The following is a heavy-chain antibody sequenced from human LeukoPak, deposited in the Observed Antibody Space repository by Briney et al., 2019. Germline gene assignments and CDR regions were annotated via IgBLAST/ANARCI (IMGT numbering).Heavy chain of an antibody. D-gene: IGHD1-14*01. CDR2: INHSGST. V-gene: IGHV4-34*01. Sequence: GSLRLSCAASGFTFSSYAMSWIRQPPGKGLEWIGEINHSGSTNYNPSLKSRVTISVDTSKNQFSLKLSSVTAADTAVYYCAREYPDDAFDIWGQGTMVTVSS. CDR1: GFTFSSYA. CDR3: AREYPDDAFDI. J-gene: IGHJ3*02.